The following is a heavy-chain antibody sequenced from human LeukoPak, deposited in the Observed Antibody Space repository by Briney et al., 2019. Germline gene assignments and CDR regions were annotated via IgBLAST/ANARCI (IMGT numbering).Heavy chain of an antibody. Sequence: PGGSLRLSCAASGFTFSDYYMSWIRQAPGKGLEWVSAISGNGGSTYYADSVKGRFTISRDNSKNTLYLQMNSLRAEDTAVYYCAKFTAKNPPPLAAAYFDYWGQGTLVTVSS. V-gene: IGHV3-23*01. CDR2: ISGNGGST. J-gene: IGHJ4*02. CDR3: AKFTAKNPPPLAAAYFDY. D-gene: IGHD6-13*01. CDR1: GFTFSDYY.